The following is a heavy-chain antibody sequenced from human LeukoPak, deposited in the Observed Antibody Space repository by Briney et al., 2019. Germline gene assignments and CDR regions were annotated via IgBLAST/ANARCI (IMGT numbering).Heavy chain of an antibody. V-gene: IGHV3-23*01. Sequence: GGSLRLSCAASGFTFSSYAMSWVRQAPGKGLEWVSAISGSGGSTYYADSVKGRFTISSDNSKNTLYLQMNSLRAEDTAVYYCAKDESLWSSSWTHFDYWGQGTLVTVSS. J-gene: IGHJ4*02. D-gene: IGHD6-13*01. CDR3: AKDESLWSSSWTHFDY. CDR2: ISGSGGST. CDR1: GFTFSSYA.